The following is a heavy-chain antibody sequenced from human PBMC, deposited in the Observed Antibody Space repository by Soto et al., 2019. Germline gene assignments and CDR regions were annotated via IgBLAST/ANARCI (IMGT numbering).Heavy chain of an antibody. D-gene: IGHD3-3*01. Sequence: PSETLSLTCTVSGGSISSYYWSWIRQPPGKGLEWIGYIYYSGSTNYNPSLKSRVTISVDTSENQFSLKLSSVTAADTAVYYCARNEFGRFFEWLFDPWGQGTLVPVSS. J-gene: IGHJ5*02. CDR2: IYYSGST. CDR1: GGSISSYY. CDR3: ARNEFGRFFEWLFDP. V-gene: IGHV4-59*08.